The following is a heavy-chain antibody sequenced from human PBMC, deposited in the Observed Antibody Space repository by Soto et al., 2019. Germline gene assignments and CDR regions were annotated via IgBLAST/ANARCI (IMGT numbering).Heavy chain of an antibody. CDR3: AKEPGVGSSWTSDY. J-gene: IGHJ4*02. CDR2: ISYDGSNK. CDR1: GFTFSSYG. D-gene: IGHD6-13*01. Sequence: QVQLVESGGGVVQPGRSLRLSCAASGFTFSSYGMHWVRQAPGKGLEWVAVISYDGSNKYYADSVKGRFTISRDNSKNTLYLQMNSLRAEDTAVYYCAKEPGVGSSWTSDYWGQGTLATVSS. V-gene: IGHV3-30*18.